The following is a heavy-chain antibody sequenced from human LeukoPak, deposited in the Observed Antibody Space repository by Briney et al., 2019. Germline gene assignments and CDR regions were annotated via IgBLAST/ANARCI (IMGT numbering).Heavy chain of an antibody. Sequence: ASVKVSCKASGYTFTSYGISWVRQAPGHGLEWMGWISAYNGNTNYAQKLQGRVTMTTDTSTSAAYMELRSLRSDDTAVYYCAGNSSSWGREADNWFDPWGQGNLVTVSS. CDR3: AGNSSSWGREADNWFDP. D-gene: IGHD6-13*01. V-gene: IGHV1-18*01. J-gene: IGHJ5*02. CDR2: ISAYNGNT. CDR1: GYTFTSYG.